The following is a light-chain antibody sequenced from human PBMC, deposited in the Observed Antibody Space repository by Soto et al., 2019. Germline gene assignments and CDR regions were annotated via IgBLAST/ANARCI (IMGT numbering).Light chain of an antibody. J-gene: IGKJ5*01. V-gene: IGKV3D-15*01. Sequence: EIVMTQSPATLSVSPGERATLSCRASQSVRGNLAWYQQKPGQAPRLLIYGASSRATGIPDRFSGSGSGTDFTLTISSLQPEDTATYYCQQYDYLPRTFGQGTRLEI. CDR1: QSVRGN. CDR3: QQYDYLPRT. CDR2: GAS.